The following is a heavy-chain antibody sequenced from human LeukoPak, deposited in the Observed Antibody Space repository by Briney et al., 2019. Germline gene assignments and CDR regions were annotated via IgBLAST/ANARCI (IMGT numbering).Heavy chain of an antibody. J-gene: IGHJ5*02. CDR2: IYYSGST. CDR3: ARTYYYDSSGYDNWFDP. CDR1: GGSISSSSYY. Sequence: SETLSLTCTVSGGSISSSSYYWGWIRQPPGKGLEWIGSIYYSGSTYYNPSLKSRVTISVDTSKNQFSLKLSSVTAADTAVYYCARTYYYDSSGYDNWFDPWGQGTLVTVSS. D-gene: IGHD3-22*01. V-gene: IGHV4-39*07.